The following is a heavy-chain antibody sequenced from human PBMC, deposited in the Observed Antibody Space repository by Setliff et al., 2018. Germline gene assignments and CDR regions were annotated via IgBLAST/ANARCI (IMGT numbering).Heavy chain of an antibody. Sequence: PSETLSLTCTVSGGSISSGGYYWSWIRQHPGKGLEWIGYIYYSGSTYYNPSLKSRVTISVDTSKNQFSLKLNSVIAADTSVYYCARGGQFRPYYFDFWGQGTLVTVSS. J-gene: IGHJ4*02. CDR1: GGSISSGGYY. V-gene: IGHV4-31*03. CDR2: IYYSGST. D-gene: IGHD6-25*01. CDR3: ARGGQFRPYYFDF.